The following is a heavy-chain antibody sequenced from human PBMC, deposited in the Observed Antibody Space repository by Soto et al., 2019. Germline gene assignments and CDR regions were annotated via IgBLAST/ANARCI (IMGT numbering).Heavy chain of an antibody. D-gene: IGHD1-26*01. V-gene: IGHV3-23*01. Sequence: EVQLLESGGGLVQPGGSLRLSCAASGFTFSSYAMTWVRQAPGKGPEWVSGISGSGGRTYYADSVKGRFTISRDTSKNTLYLQMNSLGAEDTALYYCAKARGELPYWYFDLWGRGTLVTVSS. CDR2: ISGSGGRT. CDR1: GFTFSSYA. J-gene: IGHJ2*01. CDR3: AKARGELPYWYFDL.